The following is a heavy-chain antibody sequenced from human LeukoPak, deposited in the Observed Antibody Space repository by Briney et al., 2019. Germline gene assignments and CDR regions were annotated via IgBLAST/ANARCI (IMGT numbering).Heavy chain of an antibody. V-gene: IGHV1-69*13. J-gene: IGHJ4*02. CDR2: IIPIFGTA. Sequence: ASVKVSCKASGGTFSSYAISWVRQAPGQGLEWMGGIIPIFGTANYAQKFQGRVTITADESTSTAYMELTGLTSEDTAVYYCASDICGSQPSDYWGRGTLVTVSS. D-gene: IGHD1-26*01. CDR1: GGTFSSYA. CDR3: ASDICGSQPSDY.